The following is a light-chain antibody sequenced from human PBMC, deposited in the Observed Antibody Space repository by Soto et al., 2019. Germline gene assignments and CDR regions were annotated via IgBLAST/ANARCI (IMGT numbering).Light chain of an antibody. J-gene: IGLJ1*01. CDR3: AEWDDSVSGRYV. Sequence: QSVLTQPPSASGTPGQRVTISCSGSSPNIGSNYVYWYQQLPGTAPKLLIYRNTQLPSGVPDRFSGSKSGPSASLAISGLRSEYEGDYYCAEWDDSVSGRYVFGTRTKLTVL. V-gene: IGLV1-47*01. CDR2: RNT. CDR1: SPNIGSNY.